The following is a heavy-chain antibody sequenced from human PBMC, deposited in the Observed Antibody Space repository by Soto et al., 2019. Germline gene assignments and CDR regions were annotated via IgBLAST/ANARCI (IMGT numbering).Heavy chain of an antibody. CDR1: GGSTSSADYY. V-gene: IGHV4-39*01. CDR2: IYYSGST. D-gene: IGHD5-12*01. Sequence: SETLSLTCSVSGGSTSSADYYWALTRQPPGKGLEWIGTIYYSGSTYSNPSLKSRVAMSIDTSNNQFTLEMRSVTAADTAVYYCATWSSGYDFYYGMDVWGQGTTVTVSS. CDR3: ATWSSGYDFYYGMDV. J-gene: IGHJ6*02.